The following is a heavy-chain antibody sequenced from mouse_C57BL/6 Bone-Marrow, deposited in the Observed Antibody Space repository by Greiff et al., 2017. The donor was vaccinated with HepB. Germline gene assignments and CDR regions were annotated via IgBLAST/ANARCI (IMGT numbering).Heavy chain of an antibody. Sequence: DVKLVESGPGLAKPSQTLSLTCSVTGYSITSDYWNWIRKFPGNKLEYMGYISYSGSTYYNPSLKSRISITRDTSKNQYYLQLNSVTTEDTATYYCARWMITHYYAMDYWGQGTSVTVSS. D-gene: IGHD2-4*01. CDR1: GYSITSDY. CDR3: ARWMITHYYAMDY. CDR2: ISYSGST. J-gene: IGHJ4*01. V-gene: IGHV3-8*01.